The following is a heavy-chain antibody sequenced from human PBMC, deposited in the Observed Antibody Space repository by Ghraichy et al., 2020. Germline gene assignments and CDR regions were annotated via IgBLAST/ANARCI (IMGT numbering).Heavy chain of an antibody. CDR2: INPSGGST. D-gene: IGHD3-22*01. V-gene: IGHV1-46*01. CDR3: ARDYYDSSGYSEGYFDY. J-gene: IGHJ4*02. CDR1: GYTFTSYY. Sequence: ASVKVSCKASGYTFTSYYMHWVRQAPGQGLEWMGIINPSGGSTSYAQKFQGRVTMTRDTSTSTVYMELSSLRSEDTAMYYCARDYYDSSGYSEGYFDYWGQVTLVTVSS.